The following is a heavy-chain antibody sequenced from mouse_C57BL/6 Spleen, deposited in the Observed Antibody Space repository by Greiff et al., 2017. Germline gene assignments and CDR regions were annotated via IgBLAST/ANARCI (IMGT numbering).Heavy chain of an antibody. Sequence: EVQLQQSGPGLVKPSQSLSLTCSVTGYSITSGYYWNWIRQFPGNKLEWMGYISYDGSNNYNPSLKNRISITRDTSKNQFFLKLNSVTTEDTATXYCARDRGNYWYFDVWGTGTTVTVSS. D-gene: IGHD2-1*01. J-gene: IGHJ1*03. CDR1: GYSITSGYY. CDR3: ARDRGNYWYFDV. CDR2: ISYDGSN. V-gene: IGHV3-6*01.